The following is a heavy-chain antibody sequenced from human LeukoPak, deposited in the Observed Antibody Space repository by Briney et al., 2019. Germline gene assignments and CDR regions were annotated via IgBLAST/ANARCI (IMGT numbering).Heavy chain of an antibody. CDR3: ARARRLDYSTPLTG. Sequence: ASVKVSCKASGYTFTGYYMHWVRQAPEQGLEWMGRINPNSGGTNYAQKFQGRVTMTRDTSISTAYMELSRLRSDDTAVYYCARARRLDYSTPLTGWGQGTLVTVSS. CDR1: GYTFTGYY. V-gene: IGHV1-2*06. J-gene: IGHJ4*02. D-gene: IGHD2-15*01. CDR2: INPNSGGT.